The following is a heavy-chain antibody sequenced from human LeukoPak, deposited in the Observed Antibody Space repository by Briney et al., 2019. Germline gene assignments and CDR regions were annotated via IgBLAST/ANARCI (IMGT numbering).Heavy chain of an antibody. CDR1: GGSISSYY. V-gene: IGHV4-4*07. D-gene: IGHD3-22*01. CDR3: ARSPPRPGYYDSSGEFDY. Sequence: SETLSLTCTVSGGSISSYYWSWIRQPAGEGLEWIGRIYTSGSTNYNPSLKSRVTMSVDTSKNQFSLKLSSVTAADTAVYYCARSPPRPGYYDSSGEFDYWGQGTLVTVSS. J-gene: IGHJ4*02. CDR2: IYTSGST.